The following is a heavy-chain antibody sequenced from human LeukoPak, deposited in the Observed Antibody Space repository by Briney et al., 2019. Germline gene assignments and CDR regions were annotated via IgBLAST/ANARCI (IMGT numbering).Heavy chain of an antibody. CDR3: ARAPPNNWFDP. CDR1: GGSISSGVYY. J-gene: IGHJ5*02. CDR2: IYYSGST. Sequence: PSETLSLTCTVSGGSISSGVYYWSWIRQHPGKGLEWIGYIYYSGSTYYNPSLKSRVTISVDTSKNQFSLKLSSVTAADTAVYYCARAPPNNWFDPRGQGTLVTVSS. V-gene: IGHV4-31*03.